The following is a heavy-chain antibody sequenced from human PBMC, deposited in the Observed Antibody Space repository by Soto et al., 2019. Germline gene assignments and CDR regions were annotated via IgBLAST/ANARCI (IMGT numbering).Heavy chain of an antibody. CDR3: TRGPYGTGGDYYYGMDV. J-gene: IGHJ6*02. CDR1: GLTVSSNY. V-gene: IGHV3-53*04. Sequence: EVQLVESGGGLVQPGGSLRLSCAVSGLTVSSNYMSWVRQAPGEGLEWVSVIYSGGSTFYADSVKGRFTISRDSSKNTLYRQMNSLRAEDTAVYYCTRGPYGTGGDYYYGMDVWGQGTTVTVSS. D-gene: IGHD3-10*01. CDR2: IYSGGST.